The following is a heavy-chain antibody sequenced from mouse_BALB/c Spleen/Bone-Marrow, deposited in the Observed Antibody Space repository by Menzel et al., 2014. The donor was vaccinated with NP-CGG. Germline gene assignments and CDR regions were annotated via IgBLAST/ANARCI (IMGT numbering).Heavy chain of an antibody. CDR1: GYTFTDYY. Sequence: VQLQQSGPELVKPGASVKISCKASGYTFTDYYINWVKQKPGQGLEWIGWIYPGSGNTKYNEKFKGKATLTVDTSSSTAYMQRSSLTSEDTAVYFCARSPYYGNYDYWGQGTTLTVSS. J-gene: IGHJ2*01. V-gene: IGHV1-84*02. CDR2: IYPGSGNT. CDR3: ARSPYYGNYDY. D-gene: IGHD2-10*01.